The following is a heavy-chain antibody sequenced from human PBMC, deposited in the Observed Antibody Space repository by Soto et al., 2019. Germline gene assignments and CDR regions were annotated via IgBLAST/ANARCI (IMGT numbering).Heavy chain of an antibody. V-gene: IGHV4-59*01. CDR1: GGSINNYH. Sequence: SETLSLSCAVSGGSINNYHWNWIRQPPGKGLEWIGFISWSGNTRYSPSLQSRVAMSVDTSKNQLSLKLTSGTVADTALYYCARWGRTETTALDAFDIWGQGTMVTVSS. J-gene: IGHJ3*02. D-gene: IGHD1-1*01. CDR2: ISWSGNT. CDR3: ARWGRTETTALDAFDI.